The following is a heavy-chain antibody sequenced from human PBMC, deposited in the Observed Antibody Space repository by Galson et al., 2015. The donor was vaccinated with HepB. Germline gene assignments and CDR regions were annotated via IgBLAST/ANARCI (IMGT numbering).Heavy chain of an antibody. V-gene: IGHV3-23*01. D-gene: IGHD1-26*01. CDR3: AKALGGWELSWGPYYFDY. CDR2: ISGSGGST. J-gene: IGHJ4*02. Sequence: SLRLSCAASGFTFSSYAMSWVRQAPGKGLEWVSAISGSGGSTYYADSVKGRFTISRDNSKNTLYLQMNSLRAEDTAVYYCAKALGGWELSWGPYYFDYWGQGTLVTVSS. CDR1: GFTFSSYA.